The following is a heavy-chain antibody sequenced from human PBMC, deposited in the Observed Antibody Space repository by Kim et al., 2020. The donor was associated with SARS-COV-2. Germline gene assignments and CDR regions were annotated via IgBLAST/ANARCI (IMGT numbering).Heavy chain of an antibody. CDR2: ISWNSGSI. Sequence: GGSLRLSCAASGFTFDDYVMHWVRQAPGKGLEWVSGISWNSGSIGYADSVKGRFTISRDNAKNSLYLQMNSLRAEDTALYYCAKDIGYCSGTCEPAYGM. CDR3: AKDIGYCSGTCEPAYGM. V-gene: IGHV3-9*01. D-gene: IGHD2-2*01. J-gene: IGHJ6*01. CDR1: GFTFDDYV.